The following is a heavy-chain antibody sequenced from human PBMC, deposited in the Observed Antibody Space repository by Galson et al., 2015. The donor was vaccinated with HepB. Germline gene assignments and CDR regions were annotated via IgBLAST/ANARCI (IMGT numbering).Heavy chain of an antibody. J-gene: IGHJ3*02. V-gene: IGHV1-3*01. D-gene: IGHD3-22*01. CDR3: ARDGYYYDSSGYYRAFDI. CDR2: INAGNGNT. CDR1: GYTFTSYA. Sequence: SVKVSCKASGYTFTSYAMHWVRQAPGQRLEWMGWINAGNGNTKYSQKFQGRVTITRDTSASTAYMELSSLRSEDTAVYYCARDGYYYDSSGYYRAFDIWGQGTMVTVSS.